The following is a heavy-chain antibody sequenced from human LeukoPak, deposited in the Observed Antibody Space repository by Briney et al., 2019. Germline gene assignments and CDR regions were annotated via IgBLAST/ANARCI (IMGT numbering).Heavy chain of an antibody. J-gene: IGHJ6*02. V-gene: IGHV4-34*01. CDR3: ARSGRYYGMDV. D-gene: IGHD6-25*01. Sequence: NPSETLSLTCAVYGGSFSGYYWSWIRQPPGKGLEWIGEINHSGSTNYNPSLKSRVTISVDTSKNQFSLKLSSVTAADTAVYYCARSGRYYGMDVWGQGTTVTVSS. CDR1: GGSFSGYY. CDR2: INHSGST.